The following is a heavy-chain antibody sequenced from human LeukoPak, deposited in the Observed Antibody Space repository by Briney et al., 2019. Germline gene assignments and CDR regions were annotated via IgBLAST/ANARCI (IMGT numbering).Heavy chain of an antibody. CDR2: INPNSGGT. J-gene: IGHJ4*02. CDR3: ARDRAVDIVAIPDY. V-gene: IGHV1-2*02. CDR1: GYTFTGYY. Sequence: ASVKVSCKASGYTFTGYYMHWVRQAPGQGLEWMGWINPNSGGTNYAQKFQGRVTMTRDTSISTAYMKLSRLRSDDTAVYYCARDRAVDIVAIPDYWGQGTLVTVSS. D-gene: IGHD5-12*01.